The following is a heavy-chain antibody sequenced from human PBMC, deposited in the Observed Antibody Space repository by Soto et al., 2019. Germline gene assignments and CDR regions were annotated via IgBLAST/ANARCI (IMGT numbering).Heavy chain of an antibody. Sequence: ASWWVYQEKGKGLEWMGGIIPIFGTANYAQKFQGRVTITADESTSTAYMELSSLRSEDTAVYYCARRAYCSSTSCAYYYSCGRDSWGQGTTVTVSS. CDR3: ARRAYCSSTSCAYYYSCGRDS. CDR1: A. V-gene: IGHV1-69*01. D-gene: IGHD2-2*01. CDR2: IIPIFGTA. J-gene: IGHJ6*02.